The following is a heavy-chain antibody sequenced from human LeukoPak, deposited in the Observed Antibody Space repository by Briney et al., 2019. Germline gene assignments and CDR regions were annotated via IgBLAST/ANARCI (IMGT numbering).Heavy chain of an antibody. CDR2: ISGSGGST. V-gene: IGHV3-23*01. CDR3: AKRDTGYSSGWPYDY. CDR1: GFTFSSYA. D-gene: IGHD6-19*01. Sequence: GSLRLSCAASGFTFSSYAMSWVRQAPGKGLEWVSAISGSGGSTYYADSVKGRFTISRDNSKNTLYLQMNSLRAEDTAVYYCAKRDTGYSSGWPYDYWGQGTLVTVSS. J-gene: IGHJ4*02.